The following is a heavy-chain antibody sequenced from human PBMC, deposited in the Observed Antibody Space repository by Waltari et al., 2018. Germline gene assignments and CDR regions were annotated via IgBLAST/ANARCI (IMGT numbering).Heavy chain of an antibody. CDR1: GFSLYAYG. D-gene: IGHD4-17*01. CDR3: TREGNFGENYIQL. J-gene: IGHJ4*02. CDR2: INWNGDAT. V-gene: IGHV3-20*04. Sequence: EMQLVESGGGVARPGGSVRLSCAASGFSLYAYGMTWVRQGPGKGLEWVSSINWNGDATSFADSVRGRFTISRVNAKNSLHLQMNSLRVEDTAFYYCTREGNFGENYIQLWGQGTLVTVSS.